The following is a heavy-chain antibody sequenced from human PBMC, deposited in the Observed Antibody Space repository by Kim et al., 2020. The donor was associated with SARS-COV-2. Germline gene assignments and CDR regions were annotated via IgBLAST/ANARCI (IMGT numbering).Heavy chain of an antibody. CDR3: AKDGFEVQLQYQSTYYYYYMDV. V-gene: IGHV3-9*01. CDR2: ISWNSGSI. CDR1: GFTFGDYA. Sequence: GGSLRLSCAASGFTFGDYAMHWVRQAPGKGLEWVSGISWNSGSIGYADSVKGRFTISRDNAKNSLYLQMNSLRAEDTALYYCAKDGFEVQLQYQSTYYYYYMDVCGKGTTVTVSS. J-gene: IGHJ6*03. D-gene: IGHD2-2*02.